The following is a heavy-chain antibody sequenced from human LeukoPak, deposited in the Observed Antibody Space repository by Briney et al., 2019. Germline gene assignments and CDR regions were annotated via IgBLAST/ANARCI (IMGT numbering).Heavy chain of an antibody. J-gene: IGHJ6*02. CDR3: ARGGPYYYYYGMDV. Sequence: SETLSLTCAVYGGSFSGYYWSWIRQPPGKGLEWIGEINHSGSTNYNPSLKSRVTISVDTSKNQFSLKLSSVTAADTAVYYCARGGPYYYYYGMDVWGQGTTVTVSS. V-gene: IGHV4-34*01. CDR1: GGSFSGYY. CDR2: INHSGST.